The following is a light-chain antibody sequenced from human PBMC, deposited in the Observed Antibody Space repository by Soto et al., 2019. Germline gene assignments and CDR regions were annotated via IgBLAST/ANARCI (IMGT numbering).Light chain of an antibody. Sequence: EIVLTQSPGTLSLSPGERATLSCRASQSVSSSYLAWYQQKPGQAPRLLIYGASSSATGIPDRFSGSGSGTDFTLTISRLEPEDFALYYCQQYGSSPPVTFGQGTKLEIK. CDR3: QQYGSSPPVT. J-gene: IGKJ2*01. CDR1: QSVSSSY. V-gene: IGKV3-20*01. CDR2: GAS.